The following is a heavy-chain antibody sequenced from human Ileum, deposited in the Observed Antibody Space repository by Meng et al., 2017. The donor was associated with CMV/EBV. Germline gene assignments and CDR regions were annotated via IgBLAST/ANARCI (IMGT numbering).Heavy chain of an antibody. J-gene: IGHJ4*02. CDR2: IYTSGSS. CDR1: GGSMSSYY. D-gene: IGHD7-27*01. V-gene: IGHV4-4*07. Sequence: QGELQASGPGLVKPSETLSLTCTVSGGSMSSYYWSWIRQPAGKGLEWIGRIYTSGSSNYNSSLKSRVTMSVDTSKNQFSMKLNSVTAADTAVYYCAREGPTDWGRALDYWGQGTLVTVSS. CDR3: AREGPTDWGRALDY.